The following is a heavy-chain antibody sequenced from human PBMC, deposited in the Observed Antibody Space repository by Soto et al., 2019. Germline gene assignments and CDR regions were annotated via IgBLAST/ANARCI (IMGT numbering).Heavy chain of an antibody. CDR3: ARDWTTVTNRYYYYGMDV. V-gene: IGHV3-21*01. D-gene: IGHD4-17*01. J-gene: IGHJ6*02. Sequence: AGGSLRLSCAASGFTFSSYSMNWVRQAPGKGLEWVSSISSSSSYIYYADSVKGRFTISRDNAKNSLYLQMNSLRAEDTAVYYCARDWTTVTNRYYYYGMDVWGQGTTVTVSS. CDR1: GFTFSSYS. CDR2: ISSSSSYI.